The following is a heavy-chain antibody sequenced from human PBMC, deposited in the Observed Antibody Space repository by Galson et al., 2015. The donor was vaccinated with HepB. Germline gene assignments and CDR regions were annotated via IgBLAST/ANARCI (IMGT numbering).Heavy chain of an antibody. D-gene: IGHD2-15*01. J-gene: IGHJ5*02. CDR2: ISAYDRYT. CDR1: GYTFSTYS. CDR3: ARGALVAVVDATQNIWFDP. V-gene: IGHV1-18*01. Sequence: SVKVSCKASGYTFSTYSITWVRQAPGQGLEWMGWISAYDRYTNYAQKFQGRVTMTTDTSTTTAYMELRSLRSDDTAVYYCARGALVAVVDATQNIWFDPWGQGTLVTVSS.